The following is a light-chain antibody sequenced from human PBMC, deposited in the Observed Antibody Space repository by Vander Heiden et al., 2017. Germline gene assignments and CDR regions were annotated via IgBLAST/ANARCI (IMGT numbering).Light chain of an antibody. CDR1: TSTIGAGYD. V-gene: IGLV1-40*01. Sequence: SVLTQPPSVSGAPAQRVTISGTGSTSTIGAGYDVHWYQQLPGTAPKLLIYDNINRPSGVPDRFSGSKSGTSASLAITGLQAEDEADYYCQSYDSSLGGHVVFGGGTKLTVL. J-gene: IGLJ2*01. CDR3: QSYDSSLGGHVV. CDR2: DNI.